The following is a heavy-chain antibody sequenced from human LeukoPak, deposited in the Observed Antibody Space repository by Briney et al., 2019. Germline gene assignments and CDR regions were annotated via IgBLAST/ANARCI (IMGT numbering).Heavy chain of an antibody. D-gene: IGHD3-16*01. CDR2: IIPIFGTA. V-gene: IGHV1-69*13. CDR1: GYTFTNYA. J-gene: IGHJ4*02. Sequence: ASVKVSCKASGYTFTNYAMNWVRQAPGQGLEWMGGIIPIFGTANYAQKFQGRVTITADESTSTAYMELSSLRSEDTAVYYCASTVTLEPTTSFDYWGQGTLVTVSS. CDR3: ASTVTLEPTTSFDY.